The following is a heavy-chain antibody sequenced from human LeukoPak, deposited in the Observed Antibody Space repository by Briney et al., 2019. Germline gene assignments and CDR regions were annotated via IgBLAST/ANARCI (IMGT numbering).Heavy chain of an antibody. CDR1: GFTFSSYS. CDR3: AKEGRTTWYRGWFDS. V-gene: IGHV3-48*04. CDR2: ISSSSTI. Sequence: GGSLRLSCAASGFTFSSYSMNWVRQAPGKGLEWVSYISSSSTIYYADSVKGRFTVSRDNARNSLSLQMNSLRAADTAVYYCAKEGRTTWYRGWFDSWGQGTLVIVSS. D-gene: IGHD6-13*01. J-gene: IGHJ5*01.